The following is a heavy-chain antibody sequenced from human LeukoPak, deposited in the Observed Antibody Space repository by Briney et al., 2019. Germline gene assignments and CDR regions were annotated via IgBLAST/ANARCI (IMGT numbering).Heavy chain of an antibody. V-gene: IGHV3-48*01. D-gene: IGHD6-19*01. J-gene: IGHJ4*02. CDR1: GFTFSIYR. CDR3: AKGIAVADSYYFDY. Sequence: GGSLRLSCAASGFTFSIYRMNWVRQVPGKGLEWISFISGSSSNIYYADSVKGRFTISRDNSKNTLYLQMNSLRAEDTAVYYCAKGIAVADSYYFDYWGQGTLVTVSS. CDR2: ISGSSSNI.